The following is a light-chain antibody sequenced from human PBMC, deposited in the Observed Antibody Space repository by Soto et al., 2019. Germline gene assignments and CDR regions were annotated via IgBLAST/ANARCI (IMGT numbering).Light chain of an antibody. J-gene: IGKJ2*01. CDR2: DAS. CDR1: EGISSA. V-gene: IGKV1-13*02. CDR3: QLLDTYPPKYI. Sequence: IQLTQSPLSLSASVGDRVTITCRASEGISSALAWYQQKPGSPPKLLIYDASTLESGGPSRFSSSGSGTDFTLTISSLQPEDLATYYCQLLDTYPPKYIFGQGTKLEIK.